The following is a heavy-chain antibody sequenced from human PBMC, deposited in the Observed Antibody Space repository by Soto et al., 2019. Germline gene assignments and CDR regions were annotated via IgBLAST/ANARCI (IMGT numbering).Heavy chain of an antibody. CDR3: AKTAITMVRGVIENGMDV. D-gene: IGHD3-10*01. CDR1: GFTFSSYA. V-gene: IGHV3-23*01. CDR2: ISGSGGST. Sequence: GGSLRLSCAASGFTFSSYAMSWVRQAPGKGLEWVSAISGSGGSTYYADSVKGRFTISRDNSKNTLYLQMNSLRAEDTAVYYCAKTAITMVRGVIENGMDVWGQGTTVTVSS. J-gene: IGHJ6*02.